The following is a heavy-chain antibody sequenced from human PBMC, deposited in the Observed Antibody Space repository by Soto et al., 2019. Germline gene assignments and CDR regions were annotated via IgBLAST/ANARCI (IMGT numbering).Heavy chain of an antibody. CDR3: ARAGWYRFDY. J-gene: IGHJ4*02. CDR1: GFTFGSYW. Sequence: EVQLVESGGDLVQPGGSLRLSCAASGFTFGSYWMHWVRQAPGKGLVWVSRINSDGSTTNYGDSVKGRFTISRDNAKSTLYLRMNSLRAEDTAVYYCARAGWYRFDYWGQGTLLTVSS. CDR2: INSDGSTT. D-gene: IGHD2-15*01. V-gene: IGHV3-74*01.